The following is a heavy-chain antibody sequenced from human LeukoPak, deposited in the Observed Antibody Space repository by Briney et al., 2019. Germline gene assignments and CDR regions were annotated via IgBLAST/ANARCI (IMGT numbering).Heavy chain of an antibody. J-gene: IGHJ4*02. V-gene: IGHV1-69*04. CDR1: GGTFSSYA. D-gene: IGHD1-1*01. CDR2: IIPILGIA. CDR3: ARGSTRTTLRYYFDY. Sequence: SVKVSCKASGGTFSSYAISWVRQAPGQGLEWMGRIIPILGIANYAQKFRGRVTITADKSTSTAYMELSSLRSEDTAVYYCARGSTRTTLRYYFDYWGQGTLVTVSS.